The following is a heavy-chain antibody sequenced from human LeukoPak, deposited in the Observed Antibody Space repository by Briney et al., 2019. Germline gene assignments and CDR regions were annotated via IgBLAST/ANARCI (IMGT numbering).Heavy chain of an antibody. Sequence: PSETLSLTCTVSGGSISSYHWSWIRQPAGKGLEWIGRIHTSGSTNYNPSLKSRVTMSVDTSKNQFSLKVSSVTAADTAVYYCARVVLDVSSWYLDVWGKGTTVTVSS. V-gene: IGHV4-4*07. CDR2: IHTSGST. D-gene: IGHD6-13*01. CDR3: ARVVLDVSSWYLDV. CDR1: GGSISSYH. J-gene: IGHJ6*03.